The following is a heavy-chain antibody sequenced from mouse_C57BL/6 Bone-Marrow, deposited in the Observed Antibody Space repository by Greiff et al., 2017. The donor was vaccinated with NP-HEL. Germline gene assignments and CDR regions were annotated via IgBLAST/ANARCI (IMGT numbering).Heavy chain of an antibody. CDR1: GFTFSDYG. J-gene: IGHJ1*03. CDR3: ARPTPLRRGALWYFDV. CDR2: ISSGSSTI. Sequence: VQLKESGGGLVKPGGSLKLSCAASGFTFSDYGMHWVRQAPEKGLEWVAYISSGSSTIYYVDTVKGRFTISRDNAKNTLFLQMTSLRSEDTAMYYCARPTPLRRGALWYFDVWGTGTTVTVSS. V-gene: IGHV5-17*01. D-gene: IGHD2-4*01.